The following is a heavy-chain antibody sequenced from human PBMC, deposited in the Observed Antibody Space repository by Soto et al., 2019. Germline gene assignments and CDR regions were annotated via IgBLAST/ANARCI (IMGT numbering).Heavy chain of an antibody. V-gene: IGHV1-69*05. CDR3: ARERTVAGNDY. J-gene: IGHJ4*02. CDR2: FSPIFGAP. D-gene: IGHD6-19*01. CDR1: GGTFSSYS. Sequence: SVKVSCKPSGGTFSSYSFSWVRQVPGQGLEWMGGFSPIFGAPNYAQKFQGRVTMTRNTSISTAYMELSSLRSEDTAVYYCARERTVAGNDYWGQGTLVTVSS.